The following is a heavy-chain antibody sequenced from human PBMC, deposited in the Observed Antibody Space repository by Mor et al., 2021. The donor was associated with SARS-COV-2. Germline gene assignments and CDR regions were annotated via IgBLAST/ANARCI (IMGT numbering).Heavy chain of an antibody. CDR3: AKPLWFRELWDS. V-gene: IGHV3-23*01. J-gene: IGHJ4*02. D-gene: IGHD3-10*01. Sequence: RFTISRDNTKNTLYLQMNSLRAEDTAVYYCAKPLWFRELWDSWGQGTLVTVSS.